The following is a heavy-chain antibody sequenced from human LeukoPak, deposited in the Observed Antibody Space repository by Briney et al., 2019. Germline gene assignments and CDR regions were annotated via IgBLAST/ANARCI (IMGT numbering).Heavy chain of an antibody. V-gene: IGHV3-30*03. CDR3: ARVLEWELAGYFVY. J-gene: IGHJ4*02. CDR2: VSYIGSNQ. Sequence: PGGSLRLSCAASGFTFSNYGMHWVRQAPGKGLEWVAVVSYIGSNQYYADSVKGRFTISRDNSKNILYLQMNSLRVEDTAMYFCARVLEWELAGYFVYWGQGALVTVSS. CDR1: GFTFSNYG. D-gene: IGHD1-26*01.